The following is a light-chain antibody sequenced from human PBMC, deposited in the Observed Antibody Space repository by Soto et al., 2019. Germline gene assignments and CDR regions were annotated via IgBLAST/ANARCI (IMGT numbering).Light chain of an antibody. CDR1: QSVSSY. CDR2: DAS. CDR3: QQRSNWPPYT. V-gene: IGKV3-11*01. Sequence: EIVLTQSPATLSLSPGERATLSCRASQSVSSYLAWYQQKPGQAPRLLIYDASNRATGIPARFSGSGSGTAFPLTISSLAPEDFSFYYCQQRSNWPPYTFGQGTKLEIK. J-gene: IGKJ2*01.